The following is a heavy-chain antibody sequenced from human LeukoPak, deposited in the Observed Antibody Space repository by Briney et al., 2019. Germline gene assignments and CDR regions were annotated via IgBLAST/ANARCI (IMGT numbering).Heavy chain of an antibody. CDR1: GGSISGSNW. Sequence: SGTLSLTCAVSGGSISGSNWWSWVRQPPGKGLEWIGEIYHSGSTNYNPSLKSRVTISVDKSKNQFSLKLSSVTAADTAVYYCASSAHDYGDWQTFDYWGQGTLVTVSS. V-gene: IGHV4-4*02. J-gene: IGHJ4*02. CDR2: IYHSGST. D-gene: IGHD4-17*01. CDR3: ASSAHDYGDWQTFDY.